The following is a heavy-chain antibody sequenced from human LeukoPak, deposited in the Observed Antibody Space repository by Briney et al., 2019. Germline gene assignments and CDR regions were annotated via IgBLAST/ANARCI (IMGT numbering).Heavy chain of an antibody. Sequence: PSETLPLTCTVSGGSISSGGYYWSWIRQHPGKGLEWIGYIYYSGSTYYNPSLKSRVTISVDTSKNQFSLKLSSVTAADTAVYYCARDLSNSYGMDVWGQGTTVTVSS. V-gene: IGHV4-31*03. CDR2: IYYSGST. J-gene: IGHJ6*02. CDR1: GGSISSGGYY. CDR3: ARDLSNSYGMDV.